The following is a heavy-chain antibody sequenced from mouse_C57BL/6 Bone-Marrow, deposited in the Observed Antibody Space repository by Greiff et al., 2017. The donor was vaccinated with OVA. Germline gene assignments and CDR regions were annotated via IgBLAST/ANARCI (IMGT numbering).Heavy chain of an antibody. CDR1: GFTFSSYA. J-gene: IGHJ4*01. CDR2: ISSGGDYT. V-gene: IGHV5-9-1*02. Sequence: EVQLVESGEGLVKPGGSLKLSCAASGFTFSSYAMSWVRQTPEKWLEWVAYISSGGDYTYYAETVKGRFTISRDNARNTLYLQMSSLKSEDTAMYYCTRLLDDMDYWGQGTSVTVSS. D-gene: IGHD2-1*01. CDR3: TRLLDDMDY.